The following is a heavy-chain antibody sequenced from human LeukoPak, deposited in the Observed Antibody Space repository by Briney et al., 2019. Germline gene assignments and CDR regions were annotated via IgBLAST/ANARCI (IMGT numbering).Heavy chain of an antibody. V-gene: IGHV1-18*04. J-gene: IGHJ4*02. CDR2: ISAYNGNT. Sequence: ASVKVSCKASGYTFTSYGISWVRQAPGQGLEWMGWISAYNGNTNYAQKLQGRVTMTTDTSTSTDYMELRSLRSDDTAVYYCAREVHYYGSGLLDYWGQGTLVTVSS. D-gene: IGHD3-10*01. CDR1: GYTFTSYG. CDR3: AREVHYYGSGLLDY.